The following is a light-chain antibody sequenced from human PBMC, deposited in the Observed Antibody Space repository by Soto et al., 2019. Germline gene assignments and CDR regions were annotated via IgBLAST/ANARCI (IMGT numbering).Light chain of an antibody. J-gene: IGLJ1*01. V-gene: IGLV2-8*01. CDR2: EVN. CDR1: SSDVGGYNY. Sequence: QSALTQPPSASGSPGQSVAISCTGTSSDVGGYNYVSWYQQHPGKAPKLMIYEVNKRPSGVPDRFSGSKSGNTASLTVSGLQAEDEADYYCSSYAGSSNVFGTEPKLTVL. CDR3: SSYAGSSNV.